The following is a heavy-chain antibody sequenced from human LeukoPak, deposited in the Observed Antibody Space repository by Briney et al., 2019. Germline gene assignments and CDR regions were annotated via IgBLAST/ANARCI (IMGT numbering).Heavy chain of an antibody. J-gene: IGHJ4*02. CDR1: GGSISSYY. CDR2: INHSGST. Sequence: TPSETLSLTCTVSGGSISSYYWSWIRQPPGKGLEWIGEINHSGSTNYNPSLKSRVTISVDTSKNQFSLKLSSVTAADTAVYYCARDYYYGSGSYIVWGQGTLVTVSS. D-gene: IGHD3-10*01. CDR3: ARDYYYGSGSYIV. V-gene: IGHV4-34*01.